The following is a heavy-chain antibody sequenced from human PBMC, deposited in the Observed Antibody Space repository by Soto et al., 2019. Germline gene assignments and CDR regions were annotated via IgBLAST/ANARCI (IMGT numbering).Heavy chain of an antibody. V-gene: IGHV1-69*13. CDR3: ARGEYYYDSSGPKGPYYHYYYGMDV. D-gene: IGHD3-22*01. Sequence: SVKVSCKASGGTFSSYAISWVRQAPGQGLEWMGGIIPIFGTANYAQKFQGRVTITADESTSTAYMELSSLRSEDTAVYYCARGEYYYDSSGPKGPYYHYYYGMDVWGQGTTVTVSS. CDR2: IIPIFGTA. J-gene: IGHJ6*02. CDR1: GGTFSSYA.